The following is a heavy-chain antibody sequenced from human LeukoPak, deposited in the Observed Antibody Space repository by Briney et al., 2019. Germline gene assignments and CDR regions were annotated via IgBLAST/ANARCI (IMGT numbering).Heavy chain of an antibody. J-gene: IGHJ4*02. D-gene: IGHD1-14*01. CDR3: ARTTRDY. Sequence: PGGSLRLSCAASGFTFSNYWMHWVRQAPGKGLVWVSRIYGDGTRTAYADSVKGRFTISRDNAKSTLYLQMNSLRVEDTAVYYCARTTRDYWGQRTLVTVSS. V-gene: IGHV3-74*01. CDR2: IYGDGTRT. CDR1: GFTFSNYW.